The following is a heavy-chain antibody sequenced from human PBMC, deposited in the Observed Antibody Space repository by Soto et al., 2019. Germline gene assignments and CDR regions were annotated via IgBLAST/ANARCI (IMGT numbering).Heavy chain of an antibody. Sequence: SETLSLTCSVSGVSITNYYWTWIRHSPGKGLEWIGYVYHTGNTYYNPSLRSRVTISLDTSKNQVSLRLRSVTAADTAVYYCARGQYNWKLWGQGTLVT. V-gene: IGHV4-59*01. CDR3: ARGQYNWKL. CDR1: GVSITNYY. CDR2: VYHTGNT. J-gene: IGHJ4*02. D-gene: IGHD1-20*01.